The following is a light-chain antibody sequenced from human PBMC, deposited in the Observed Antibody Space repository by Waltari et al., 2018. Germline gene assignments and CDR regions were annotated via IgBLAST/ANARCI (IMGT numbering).Light chain of an antibody. CDR2: KVS. CDR3: MQGTHWPYT. V-gene: IGKV2-30*02. Sequence: DVVMTQSPISLPVTLGQPASISCTSSQSLVHSDGNTHLVWFHQRPGQSPRRLIYKVSNRDSGVPDRFSGSGSGTDFTLKISRVEAEDVGVYYCMQGTHWPYTFGQGTKLDIK. CDR1: QSLVHSDGNTH. J-gene: IGKJ2*01.